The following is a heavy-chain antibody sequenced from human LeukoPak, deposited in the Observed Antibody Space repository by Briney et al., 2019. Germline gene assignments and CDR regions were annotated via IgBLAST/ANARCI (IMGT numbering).Heavy chain of an antibody. Sequence: PSETLSLTCTVSGGSISSSSYYWGWIRQPPGKGLEWIGSIYYSGSTYYNPSLKSRVTISVDTSKNQFSLKLSSVTAADTAVYYCAREKWLRELYSYGYDPCYYYYMDVWGKGTTVTVSS. D-gene: IGHD5-18*01. CDR3: AREKWLRELYSYGYDPCYYYYMDV. J-gene: IGHJ6*03. CDR2: IYYSGST. V-gene: IGHV4-39*07. CDR1: GGSISSSSYY.